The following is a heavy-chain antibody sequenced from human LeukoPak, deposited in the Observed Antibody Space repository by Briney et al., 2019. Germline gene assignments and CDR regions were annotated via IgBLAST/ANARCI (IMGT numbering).Heavy chain of an antibody. CDR3: AGTMVRGVIGGAFDY. CDR1: GDSLSNYY. J-gene: IGHJ4*02. D-gene: IGHD3-10*01. Sequence: SETLSLTCTVSGDSLSNYYWSWIRQSAGKGLEWIGRIYTTGSTNYNPSLKSRVTISVDTSKNQFSLKLSSVTAADTAVYYCAGTMVRGVIGGAFDYWGQGTLVTVSS. CDR2: IYTTGST. V-gene: IGHV4-4*07.